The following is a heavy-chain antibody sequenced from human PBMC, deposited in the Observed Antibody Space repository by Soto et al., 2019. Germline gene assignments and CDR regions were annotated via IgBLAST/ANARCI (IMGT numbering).Heavy chain of an antibody. CDR3: ARRGACISTSCSLDY. J-gene: IGHJ4*02. CDR1: GSTFTSYY. Sequence: ASLKVSCNSSGSTFTSYYIHCVRHSPGQGLEWMGIINLSGGSTTYAQKFQGRVTMTRDTSTSTVYMELSSLRSEDTAVYYCARRGACISTSCSLDYWGQGTLVTVSS. V-gene: IGHV1-46*01. CDR2: INLSGGST. D-gene: IGHD2-2*01.